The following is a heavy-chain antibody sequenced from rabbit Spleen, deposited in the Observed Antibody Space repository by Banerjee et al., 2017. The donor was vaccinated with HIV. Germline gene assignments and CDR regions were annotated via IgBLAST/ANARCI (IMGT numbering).Heavy chain of an antibody. CDR3: ARDTSTSFSTYGMDL. J-gene: IGHJ6*01. V-gene: IGHV1S40*01. D-gene: IGHD1-1*01. Sequence: QSLEESGGDLVKPGASLTLNCKASGLDLSSRYWICWVRQAPGKGLEWIACIDVVKYGTTYYTSWAKGRFTISKTSSTTVTLQITSLSAADTATYFCARDTSTSFSTYGMDLWGPGTLVTVS. CDR2: IDVVKYGTT. CDR1: GLDLSSRYW.